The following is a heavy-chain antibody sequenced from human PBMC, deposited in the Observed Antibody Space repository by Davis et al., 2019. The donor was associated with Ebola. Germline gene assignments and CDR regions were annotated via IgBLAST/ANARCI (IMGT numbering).Heavy chain of an antibody. CDR1: GFTVSSNY. J-gene: IGHJ4*02. D-gene: IGHD1-26*01. Sequence: GESLKISCAASGFTVSSNYMSWVRQAPGKGLEWVSSISSSSSYIYYADSVKGRFTISRDNAKNSLYLQMNSLRAEDTAVYYCARVKWELPSFDYWGQGTLVTVSS. CDR3: ARVKWELPSFDY. CDR2: ISSSSSYI. V-gene: IGHV3-21*01.